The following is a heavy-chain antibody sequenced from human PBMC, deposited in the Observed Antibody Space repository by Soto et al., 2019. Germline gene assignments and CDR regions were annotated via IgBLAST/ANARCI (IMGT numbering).Heavy chain of an antibody. V-gene: IGHV3-30*18. J-gene: IGHJ4*02. CDR3: AKSGEEGH. Sequence: QVQLVESGGGVVQPGRSLRLSCAVSGFTFSTYGMHWVRQGPGKGLEWVAVIWYDGSNKFYADSVKGRFTISRDNAKNTVYLQMNRLRPEDTAVYYCAKSGEEGHWGQGTLFTVSS. CDR2: IWYDGSNK. D-gene: IGHD7-27*01. CDR1: GFTFSTYG.